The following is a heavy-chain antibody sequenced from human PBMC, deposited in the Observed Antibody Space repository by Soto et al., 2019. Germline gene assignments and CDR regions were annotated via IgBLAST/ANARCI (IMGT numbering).Heavy chain of an antibody. CDR2: VYYRGTT. J-gene: IGHJ4*02. CDR1: GASVSTNSYY. CDR3: TRGMTPFDY. Sequence: QVQLQESGPGLVKPSETLSLTCNVSGASVSTNSYYWSWVRQPPGKGLEWIGYVYYRGTTNYNPYLKSRVTIALDKSKNQFSLKLTSVTAADTAVYYCTRGMTPFDYWGQGSLVTVSS. V-gene: IGHV4-61*01.